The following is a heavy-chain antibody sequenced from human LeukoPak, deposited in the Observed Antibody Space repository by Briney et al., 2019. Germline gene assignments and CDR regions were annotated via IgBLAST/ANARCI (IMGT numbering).Heavy chain of an antibody. Sequence: GGSLRLSCTASGFTFSNFWMGWVRQAPGKGLEWVANIKQDETEKFYPGSVKGRFTISRENAKNSLSLQMNSLRAEDTAVYYCVRQQTPHGNFDYWGQGTLVTVSS. CDR2: IKQDETEK. J-gene: IGHJ4*02. V-gene: IGHV3-7*03. D-gene: IGHD1-26*01. CDR1: GFTFSNFW. CDR3: VRQQTPHGNFDY.